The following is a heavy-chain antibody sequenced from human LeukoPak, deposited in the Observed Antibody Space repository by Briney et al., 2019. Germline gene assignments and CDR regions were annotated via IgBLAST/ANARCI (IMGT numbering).Heavy chain of an antibody. CDR3: ARQYDSYFYYYLDL. V-gene: IGHV4-38-2*01. Sequence: QVQLQESGPGLVKPSETLSLTCGVFVSPVNNACSWVLFLHTPGPGMYWFVGLSNPDSTYYNPSLKSRVTMSVDTSRNQFSLRLSFVTAADTSVYYCARQYDSYFYYYLDLWGTGTTVTVSS. CDR2: LSNPDST. J-gene: IGHJ6*03. D-gene: IGHD2-2*01. CDR1: VSPVNNACS.